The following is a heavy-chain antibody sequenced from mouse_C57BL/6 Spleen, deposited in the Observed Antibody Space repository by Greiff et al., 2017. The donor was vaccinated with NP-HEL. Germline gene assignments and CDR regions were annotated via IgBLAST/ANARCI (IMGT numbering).Heavy chain of an antibody. V-gene: IGHV1-69*01. CDR1: GYTFTSYW. CDR3: ARLNYGSSYGWYFDV. J-gene: IGHJ1*03. CDR2: IDPSDSYT. Sequence: VQLQQSGAELVMPGASVKLSCKASGYTFTSYWMHWVKQRPGQGLEWIGEIDPSDSYTNYNQKFKGKSTLTVDKSSSTAYMQLSSLTSEDSAVYYCARLNYGSSYGWYFDVWGTGTTVTVSS. D-gene: IGHD1-1*01.